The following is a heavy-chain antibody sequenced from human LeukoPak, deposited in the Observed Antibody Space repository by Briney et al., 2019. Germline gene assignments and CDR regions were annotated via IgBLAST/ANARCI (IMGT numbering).Heavy chain of an antibody. D-gene: IGHD4-17*01. J-gene: IGHJ5*02. CDR3: ARGGGQGAEVSVTTPKENWFDP. V-gene: IGHV4-30-2*01. CDR2: IYHSGST. CDR1: GGSISSGGYS. Sequence: SETLSLTCAVSGGSISSGGYSWSWIRQPPGKGLEWIGYIYHSGSTYYNPSLKSRVTISVDRSKNQFSLKLSSVTAADTAVYYCARGGGQGAEVSVTTPKENWFDPWGQGTLVTVSS.